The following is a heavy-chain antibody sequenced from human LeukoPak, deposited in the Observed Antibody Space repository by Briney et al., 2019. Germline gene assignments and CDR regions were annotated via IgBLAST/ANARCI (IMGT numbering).Heavy chain of an antibody. CDR1: GFTVSSNY. V-gene: IGHV3-66*01. D-gene: IGHD3-9*01. J-gene: IGHJ4*02. CDR2: IYSGGST. Sequence: GGSLRLSCAASGFTVSSNYMSWVRQAPGKGLEWVSVIYSGGSTYYADSVKGRFTISRDNSKNTLYLQMNSLRAEDTAVYYCAKNALRYFDWSKMYFDYWGQGTLVTVSS. CDR3: AKNALRYFDWSKMYFDY.